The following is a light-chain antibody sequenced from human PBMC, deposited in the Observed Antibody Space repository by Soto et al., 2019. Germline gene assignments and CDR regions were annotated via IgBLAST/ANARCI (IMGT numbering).Light chain of an antibody. CDR1: QSVSSW. CDR3: QQSFSTLWT. V-gene: IGKV1-5*03. Sequence: DIQMTQSPSSLSASVGDRVTITCRASQSVSSWLAWYQQKPGKAPKLLIYKASRLESGVPSRFSGSGSGTEFTLTISSLQPEDFATYYCQQSFSTLWTFGQGTKVDIK. CDR2: KAS. J-gene: IGKJ1*01.